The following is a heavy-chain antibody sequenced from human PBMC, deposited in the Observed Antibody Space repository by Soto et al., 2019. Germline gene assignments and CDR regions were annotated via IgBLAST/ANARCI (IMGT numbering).Heavy chain of an antibody. CDR1: GFTFSSSS. Sequence: VQLVESAGGVVQPGRSLRLSSASSGFTFSSSSIHWVRQAPGKGLEWVAVVSYDGSNKFYADSVKGRFTISRDNSKNTLYLQMDGLRSEDTAVYYCAKDRVVAGIGEFDYWGQGTLVTVSS. J-gene: IGHJ4*02. CDR2: VSYDGSNK. V-gene: IGHV3-30*01. CDR3: AKDRVVAGIGEFDY. D-gene: IGHD6-19*01.